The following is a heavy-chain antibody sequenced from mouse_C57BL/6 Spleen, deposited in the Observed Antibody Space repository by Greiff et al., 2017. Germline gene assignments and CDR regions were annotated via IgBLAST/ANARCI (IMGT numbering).Heavy chain of an antibody. CDR1: GFNIKDDY. Sequence: VQLQQSGAELVRPGASVKLSCTASGFNIKDDYMHWVKQRPEQGLEWIGWIDPENGDTEYASKFQGKATITADTSSNAAYLQLSSLTSEDTAVYYCTTYGSSPRYFDVWGTGTTVTVSS. J-gene: IGHJ1*03. V-gene: IGHV14-4*01. D-gene: IGHD1-1*01. CDR2: IDPENGDT. CDR3: TTYGSSPRYFDV.